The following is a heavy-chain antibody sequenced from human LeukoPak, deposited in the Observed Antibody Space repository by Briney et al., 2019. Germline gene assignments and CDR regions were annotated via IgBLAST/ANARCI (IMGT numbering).Heavy chain of an antibody. CDR1: GFTFSSYA. Sequence: GGSLRLSCAASGFTFSSYAMHWVRQAPGKGLEWVAVISYDGSNKYYADSVKGRFTISRDNSKNTLYPQMNSLRAEDTAVYYCAREGYSSSFDYWGQGTLVTVSS. V-gene: IGHV3-30-3*01. D-gene: IGHD6-6*01. CDR2: ISYDGSNK. CDR3: AREGYSSSFDY. J-gene: IGHJ4*02.